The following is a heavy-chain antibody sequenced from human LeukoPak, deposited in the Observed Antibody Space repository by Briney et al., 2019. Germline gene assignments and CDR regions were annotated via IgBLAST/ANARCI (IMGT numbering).Heavy chain of an antibody. CDR1: GFTVSSNY. J-gene: IGHJ5*02. V-gene: IGHV3-53*01. D-gene: IGHD2-21*02. Sequence: GGSLRLSCAASGFTVSSNYMSWVRQAPGKGLEWVSIIYSGGSTFYADSVKGRFTISRDNSKNTLYLQMNSLRAEDTAVYYCAKDLVRGGDWDNWFDPWGQGTLVTVSS. CDR2: IYSGGST. CDR3: AKDLVRGGDWDNWFDP.